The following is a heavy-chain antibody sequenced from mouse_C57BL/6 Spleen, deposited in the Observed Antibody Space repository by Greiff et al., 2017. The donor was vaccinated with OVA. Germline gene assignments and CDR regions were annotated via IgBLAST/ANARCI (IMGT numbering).Heavy chain of an antibody. J-gene: IGHJ2*01. CDR1: GYTFTDYE. CDR2: IDPETGGT. V-gene: IGHV1-15*01. Sequence: VQLQQSGAELVRPGASVTLSCKASGYTFTDYEMHWVKQTPVHGLEWIGAIDPETGGTAYNQKFKGKAILTADKSSSTAYMELRSLTSEDSAVYYCTRPMVYDGYYGYWGQGTTLTVSS. CDR3: TRPMVYDGYYGY. D-gene: IGHD2-3*01.